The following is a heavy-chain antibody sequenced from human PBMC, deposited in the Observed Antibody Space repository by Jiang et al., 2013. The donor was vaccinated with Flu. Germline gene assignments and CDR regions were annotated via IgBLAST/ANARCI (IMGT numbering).Heavy chain of an antibody. D-gene: IGHD1-1*01. J-gene: IGHJ4*02. CDR2: ISSSSSTI. CDR3: ARGNDLEF. Sequence: LEWVSYISSSSSTIYYADSVKGRFTISRDNAKNSLYLQMNSLRDEDTAVYYCARGNDLEFWGQGTLVTVSS. V-gene: IGHV3-48*02.